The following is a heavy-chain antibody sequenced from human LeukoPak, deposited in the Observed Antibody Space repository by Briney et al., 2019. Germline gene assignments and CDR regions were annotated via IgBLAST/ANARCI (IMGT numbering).Heavy chain of an antibody. D-gene: IGHD6-13*01. J-gene: IGHJ4*02. V-gene: IGHV3-30*02. CDR3: ARDPPGIAAASLSY. Sequence: GGSLRLSCAASGFTFSSYGMHWVRQAPGKGLEWVAFIRYDGSNKYYADSVKGRFTISRDNSKNTLYLQMNSLRAEDTAVYYCARDPPGIAAASLSYWGQGTLVTVSS. CDR2: IRYDGSNK. CDR1: GFTFSSYG.